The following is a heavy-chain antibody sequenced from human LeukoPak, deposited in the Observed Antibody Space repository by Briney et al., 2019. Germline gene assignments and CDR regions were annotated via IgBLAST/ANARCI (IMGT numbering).Heavy chain of an antibody. V-gene: IGHV3-23*01. Sequence: GGSLRLSCAASGYTFYNYAVTWVRQALGKGLEWVSSISHDGASTHYADSVKGRFTISRDNSKNTAFLQMDSLRAEDTAVYFCAKYGSGQLWLLGWYFDFWGRGTLVSVSS. D-gene: IGHD3-16*01. CDR2: ISHDGAST. CDR3: AKYGSGQLWLLGWYFDF. J-gene: IGHJ2*01. CDR1: GYTFYNYA.